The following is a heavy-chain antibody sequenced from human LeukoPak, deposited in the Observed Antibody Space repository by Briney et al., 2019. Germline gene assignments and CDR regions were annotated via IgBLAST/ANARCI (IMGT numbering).Heavy chain of an antibody. J-gene: IGHJ4*02. D-gene: IGHD4-17*01. CDR1: GGSFSGYY. V-gene: IGHV4-34*01. Sequence: SETLSLTCAVYGGSFSGYYWSWIRQPPGKGLEWIGEINHSGSTNYNPSLTSLKSRVTISVDTSKNQFSLKLSSVTAADTAVYYCARQKTPVTTDYFDYWGQGTLVTVSS. CDR3: ARQKTPVTTDYFDY. CDR2: INHSGST.